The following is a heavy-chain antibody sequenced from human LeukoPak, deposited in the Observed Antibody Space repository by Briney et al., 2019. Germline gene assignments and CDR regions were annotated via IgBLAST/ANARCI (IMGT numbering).Heavy chain of an antibody. CDR1: GGSMSDYY. D-gene: IGHD4-23*01. CDR3: ARGGNYYPAHDYCYQYMDV. J-gene: IGHJ6*03. V-gene: IGHV4-4*07. CDR2: IYTNGGT. Sequence: PSETLSLTCTVSGGSMSDYYWSWIRQPAGEGLEWIGRIYTNGGTNYISSLKSRVTISIDTSKNQFSLNLRSVTAADTAVYFCARGGNYYPAHDYCYQYMDVWGKGTTVTVSS.